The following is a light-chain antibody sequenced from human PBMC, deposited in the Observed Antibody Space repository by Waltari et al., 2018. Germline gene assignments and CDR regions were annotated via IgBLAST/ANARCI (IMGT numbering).Light chain of an antibody. V-gene: IGLV2-14*03. J-gene: IGLJ2*01. Sequence: SALTQPDSVSGSPGQSITISCSGISSDSGGFNYVSWYQQHPGDAPKVIIYDATNRPSGVSNRFSGSKSGSSASLTISGLQPEDEADYYCCSFTSSTTGIFGGGTKLTVL. CDR1: SSDSGGFNY. CDR3: CSFTSSTTGI. CDR2: DAT.